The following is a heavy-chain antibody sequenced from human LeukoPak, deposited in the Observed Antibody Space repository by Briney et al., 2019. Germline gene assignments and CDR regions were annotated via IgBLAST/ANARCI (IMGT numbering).Heavy chain of an antibody. Sequence: SETLSLTCTVAGGSISNYYWRWIRQPPGKGLGWGGSIYYNGSTYYNPSLKSRVTISVDTSKNQFSLKLSSVTAADTAVYYCARGRPANWDRYWYFDLWGRGTLVTVSS. CDR2: IYYNGST. D-gene: IGHD7-27*01. J-gene: IGHJ2*01. CDR3: ARGRPANWDRYWYFDL. V-gene: IGHV4-59*12. CDR1: GGSISNYY.